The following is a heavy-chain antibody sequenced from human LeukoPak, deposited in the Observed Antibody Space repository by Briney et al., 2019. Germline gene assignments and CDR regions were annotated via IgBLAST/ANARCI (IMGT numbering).Heavy chain of an antibody. D-gene: IGHD6-19*01. V-gene: IGHV4-59*01. CDR1: GGSISSYY. CDR3: AGGGQSLVYGF. J-gene: IGHJ4*02. Sequence: SETLSLTCTVSGGSISSYYWSWVWQSPGEALGWVGYIYHTGSTNDNPSLKSRVTTSIDTSKNQLFLKVGCVAVSDTAACYCAGGGQSLVYGFWGQGTLVTVSS. CDR2: IYHTGST.